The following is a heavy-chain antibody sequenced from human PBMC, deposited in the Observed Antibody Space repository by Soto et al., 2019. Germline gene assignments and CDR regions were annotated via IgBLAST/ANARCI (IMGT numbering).Heavy chain of an antibody. CDR3: ARSLGYSSSSLFRYYYYGMDV. J-gene: IGHJ6*02. CDR2: TNPSGGST. V-gene: IGHV1-46*01. D-gene: IGHD6-6*01. Sequence: ASVKVSCKASGYTFTSYYMHWVRQAPGQGLEWMGITNPSGGSTSYAQKFQGRVTMTRDTSTSTVYMELSSLRSEDTAVYYCARSLGYSSSSLFRYYYYGMDVWGQGTTVTVSS. CDR1: GYTFTSYY.